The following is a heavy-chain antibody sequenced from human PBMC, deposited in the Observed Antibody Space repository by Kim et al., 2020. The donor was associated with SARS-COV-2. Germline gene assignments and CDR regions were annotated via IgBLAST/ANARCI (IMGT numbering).Heavy chain of an antibody. Sequence: SETLSLTCTVSGGSISSSSYYWGWIRQPPGKELEWIGSIYYSGSTYYNPSLKSRVTISVDTSKNQFSLKLSSVTAADTAVYYCASWVRGVILDYFGYWGQGTLVIVSS. D-gene: IGHD3-10*01. J-gene: IGHJ4*02. CDR2: IYYSGST. CDR3: ASWVRGVILDYFGY. V-gene: IGHV4-39*01. CDR1: GGSISSSSYY.